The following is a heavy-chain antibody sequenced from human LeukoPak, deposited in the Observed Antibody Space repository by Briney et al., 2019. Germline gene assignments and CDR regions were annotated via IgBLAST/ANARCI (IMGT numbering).Heavy chain of an antibody. CDR2: INHSGTT. D-gene: IGHD4/OR15-4a*01. CDR1: VESFSGFY. V-gene: IGHV4-34*01. CDR3: ARVGSAAYGANPYYYYYMDV. Sequence: PTETLSLTCAVYVESFSGFYWSWIRQSPGKGLEWIGEINHSGTTSYSPSLQSRVTISADTSKNQFSLNLTSVTAAGAAVYYCARVGSAAYGANPYYYYYMDVWGKGTTVTVSS. J-gene: IGHJ6*03.